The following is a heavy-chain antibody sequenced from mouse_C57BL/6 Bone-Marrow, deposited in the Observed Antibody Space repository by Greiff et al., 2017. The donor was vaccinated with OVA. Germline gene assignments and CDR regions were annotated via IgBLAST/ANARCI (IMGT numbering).Heavy chain of an antibody. CDR3: TSEYYGSSCTFWYIDF. D-gene: IGHD1-1*01. CDR2: ISTNGNNHAT. CDR1: GFTFSDAW. V-gene: IGHV6-6*01. J-gene: IGHJ1*03. Sequence: EVKLEESGGGLVQPGGSLTLSCAASGFTFSDAWLDWVRPSPETGLEWVAEISTNGNNHATYYAESVKGRFTISRYDSKSSVYLQMNSLRAEDTGIYYGTSEYYGSSCTFWYIDFWGTGTSVTVSS.